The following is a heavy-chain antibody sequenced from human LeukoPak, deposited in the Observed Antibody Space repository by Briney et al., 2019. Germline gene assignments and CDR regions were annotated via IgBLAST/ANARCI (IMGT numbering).Heavy chain of an antibody. Sequence: GGSLRLSCAASGFTFSSYGMHWVRQAPGKGLEWVAFIRYDGGKKYYADSVKGRFTISRDNSKNTLYLQMNSLRVEDTALYYCAKTGSWGSSNYYFDYWGQGTLVTVSS. CDR1: GFTFSSYG. D-gene: IGHD2-15*01. V-gene: IGHV3-30*02. CDR2: IRYDGGKK. CDR3: AKTGSWGSSNYYFDY. J-gene: IGHJ4*02.